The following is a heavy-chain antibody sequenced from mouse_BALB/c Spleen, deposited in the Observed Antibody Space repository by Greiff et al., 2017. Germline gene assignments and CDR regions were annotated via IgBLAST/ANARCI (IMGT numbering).Heavy chain of an antibody. J-gene: IGHJ4*01. Sequence: QVTLKVSGPGILQPSQTLSLTCSFSGFSLSTSGMGVGWIRQPSGKGLEWLAHIWWDDDKRYNPALKSRLTIFKDTSSNQVFLKIASVDTADTATYYCARIAGDDGYYVGAMDYWGQGTSVTVSS. CDR3: ARIAGDDGYYVGAMDY. CDR1: GFSLSTSGMG. V-gene: IGHV8-8*01. CDR2: IWWDDDK. D-gene: IGHD2-3*01.